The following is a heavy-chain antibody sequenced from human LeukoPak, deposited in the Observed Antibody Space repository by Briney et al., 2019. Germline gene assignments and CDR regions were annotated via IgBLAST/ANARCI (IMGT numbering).Heavy chain of an antibody. Sequence: GGSLRLSCAASGFTFSNYAVHWVRQAPGKGLEWVAVLSDDGRDIQYADSVKGRFTISRDDAQNTVDLQMNSLRAEDTAVYYCAKDLALPNLNYNYYALDVWGKGTTVTVSS. V-gene: IGHV3-30*01. CDR3: AKDLALPNLNYNYYALDV. CDR2: LSDDGRDI. J-gene: IGHJ6*04. CDR1: GFTFSNYA.